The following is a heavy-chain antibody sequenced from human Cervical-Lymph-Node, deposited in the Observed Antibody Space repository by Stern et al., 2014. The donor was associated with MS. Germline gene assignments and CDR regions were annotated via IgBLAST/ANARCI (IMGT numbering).Heavy chain of an antibody. CDR1: GDSISNYY. V-gene: IGHV4-4*07. CDR3: AREEWMVFWG. CDR2: VYTGGST. J-gene: IGHJ4*02. Sequence: QVQLQESGPGLVKPSETLSLTCTVSGDSISNYYWSWIRQPAGKGLEWIGRVYTGGSTNYSPSLKSRVTMSLDTSKNQFSLRLSSVTAADTAVYYCAREEWMVFWGWGQGTLVTVSS. D-gene: IGHD2-8*01.